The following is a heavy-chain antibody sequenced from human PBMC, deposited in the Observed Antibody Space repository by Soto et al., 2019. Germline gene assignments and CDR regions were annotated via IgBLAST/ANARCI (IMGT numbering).Heavy chain of an antibody. CDR2: INPSGGST. CDR1: GYTFTSYY. J-gene: IGHJ6*02. V-gene: IGHV1-46*03. D-gene: IGHD2-15*01. Sequence: GASVKVSCKASGYTFTSYYMHWVRQAPGQGLEWMGIINPSGGSTSYAQKFQGRVTMTRDTSTSTVYMELSSLRSEDTAVYYCAREIVVVVAATYYYGMDVWGQGTTVTVSS. CDR3: AREIVVVVAATYYYGMDV.